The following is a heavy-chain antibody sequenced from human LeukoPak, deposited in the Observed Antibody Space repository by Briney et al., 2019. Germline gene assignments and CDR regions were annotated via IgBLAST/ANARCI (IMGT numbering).Heavy chain of an antibody. J-gene: IGHJ4*02. Sequence: GRSLRLSCAASGFTFSSYAMHWVRQAPGKGLEWVAVISYDGSNKYYADSVKGRFTISRDNSKNTLYLQMNSLRAEDTAVYYCARGRTGSGGTFDYWGQGTLVTVSS. D-gene: IGHD1-26*01. CDR3: ARGRTGSGGTFDY. CDR2: ISYDGSNK. V-gene: IGHV3-30-3*01. CDR1: GFTFSSYA.